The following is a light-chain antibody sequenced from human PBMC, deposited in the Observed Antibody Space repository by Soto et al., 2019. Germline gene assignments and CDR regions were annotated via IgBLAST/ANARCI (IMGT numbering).Light chain of an antibody. Sequence: DIQMTQSPSSLSGSVGDSVTITCRASQGISNYLAWYQQKAGKAPTLLIYAASTLHSGVPSRFSGSGSGSAFTLTISSLQPEDFATYYCQQLLSYPITFGQGTRLEIK. J-gene: IGKJ5*01. V-gene: IGKV1-27*01. CDR2: AAS. CDR3: QQLLSYPIT. CDR1: QGISNY.